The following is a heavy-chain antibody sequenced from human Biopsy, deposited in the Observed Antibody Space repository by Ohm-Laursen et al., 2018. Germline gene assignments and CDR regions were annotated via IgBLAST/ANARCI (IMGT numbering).Heavy chain of an antibody. CDR1: GATSSDYY. J-gene: IGHJ4*02. D-gene: IGHD4-17*01. CDR2: IHRSGNT. Sequence: SETLSLTCVVYGATSSDYYWSWIRQPPGKGLEWLGQIHRSGNTNYNPSLKGRLTISANTSKNQFSLKLTSVTAADTAVYFCGNEIYGRDYWGQGALVTVSS. V-gene: IGHV4-34*08. CDR3: GNEIYGRDY.